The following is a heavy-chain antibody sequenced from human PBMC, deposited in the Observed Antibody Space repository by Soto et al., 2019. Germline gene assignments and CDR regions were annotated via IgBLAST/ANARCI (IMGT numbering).Heavy chain of an antibody. J-gene: IGHJ6*02. CDR2: MSYDGSHE. V-gene: IGHV3-33*06. D-gene: IGHD2-8*01. CDR1: GFTFSSYG. CDR3: AKGSVLRVVEAPLAILGGVDV. Sequence: SLRLSCAASGFTFSSYGMHWVRQAPGKGLEWVAVMSYDGSHEYYADSVKGRFTISRDNSKTILYLQMNSLRLEDTAVYYCAKGSVLRVVEAPLAILGGVDVWGQGGMVTVSS.